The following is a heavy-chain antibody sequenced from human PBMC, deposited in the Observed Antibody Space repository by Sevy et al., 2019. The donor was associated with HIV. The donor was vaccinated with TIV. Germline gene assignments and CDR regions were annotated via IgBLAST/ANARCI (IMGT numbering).Heavy chain of an antibody. V-gene: IGHV4-30-2*01. CDR3: ARDGGTLTTPGAFDI. J-gene: IGHJ3*02. CDR1: GGSISSGAYS. CDR2: IYHSGNT. D-gene: IGHD4-17*01. Sequence: SETLSLTCAVSGGSISSGAYSWNWIRRPPGKGLEWIGYIYHSGNTYYNPSLKSRFTISVDRSKNLFSLNLSSMTAADTAVYYCARDGGTLTTPGAFDIWGQGTLVTVSS.